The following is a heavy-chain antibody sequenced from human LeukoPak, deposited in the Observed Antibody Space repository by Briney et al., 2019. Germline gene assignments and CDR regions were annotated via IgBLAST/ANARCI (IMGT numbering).Heavy chain of an antibody. V-gene: IGHV1-69*06. Sequence: SVKVSCKASGYTFTGYYMHWVRQAPGQGLEWMGGIIPIFGTANYAQKFQGRVTITADKSTCTAYMELSSLRSEDTAVYYCAREKMIDTVGLFDYWGQGTLVTVSS. CDR1: GYTFTGYY. CDR2: IIPIFGTA. CDR3: AREKMIDTVGLFDY. J-gene: IGHJ4*02. D-gene: IGHD3-22*01.